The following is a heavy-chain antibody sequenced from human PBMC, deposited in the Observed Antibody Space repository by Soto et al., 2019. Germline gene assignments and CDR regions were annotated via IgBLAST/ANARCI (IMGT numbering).Heavy chain of an antibody. CDR3: ARALIQLWPHYEYGMDV. J-gene: IGHJ6*02. V-gene: IGHV4-30-4*01. CDR2: IYYSGTT. D-gene: IGHD5-18*01. CDR1: GGSISSGDHY. Sequence: LSLTCTVSGGSISSGDHYWSWIRQPPGKGLEWIGYIYYSGTTYYNPSLKSRVTISVDTSENQFSLKANSVTAADTAVYYCARALIQLWPHYEYGMDVCGQRPTVT.